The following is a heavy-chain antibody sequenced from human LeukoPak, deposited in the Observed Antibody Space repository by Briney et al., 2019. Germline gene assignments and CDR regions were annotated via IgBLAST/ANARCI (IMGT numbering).Heavy chain of an antibody. CDR1: GGSFSGYY. J-gene: IGHJ6*03. D-gene: IGHD3-10*01. V-gene: IGHV4-34*01. Sequence: TSETLSLTCAVYGGSFSGYYWSWIRQPPGKGLEWIGEINHSGSTNYNPSLKSRVTISVDTSKNQFSLKLSSVTAADTAVYYCARRRSMVRGGFFNYYYYMDVWGKGTTVTISS. CDR3: ARRRSMVRGGFFNYYYYMDV. CDR2: INHSGST.